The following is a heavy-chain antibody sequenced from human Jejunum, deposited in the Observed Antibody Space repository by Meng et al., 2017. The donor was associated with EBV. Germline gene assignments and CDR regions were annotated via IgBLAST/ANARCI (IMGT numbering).Heavy chain of an antibody. CDR3: ATGKGDLLYYFEY. J-gene: IGHJ4*02. D-gene: IGHD3-10*01. Sequence: GAGGNIFRPWGTLSFYGSASDFTCCTYCMDWVRQGQGQGLVWFSRICSDGTSITHAVHVKGRFTTSRDNAKTTMYLRMNSLRVEDTDVYACATGKGDLLYYFEYWSQGTLVTVSS. CDR1: DFTCCTYC. CDR2: ICSDGTSI. V-gene: IGHV3-74*01.